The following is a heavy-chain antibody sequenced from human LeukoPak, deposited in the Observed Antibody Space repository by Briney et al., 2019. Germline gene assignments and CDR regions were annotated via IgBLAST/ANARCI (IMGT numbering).Heavy chain of an antibody. Sequence: PGGSLRLSCAASGFTFSSYSMNWVRQAPGKGLEWVSYISSSSSTIYYADSVKGRFTISRDNAKNSLYLQMNSLRAEDTAVYYCARRYGDLYFDYWGQGTLVTVSS. CDR1: GFTFSSYS. V-gene: IGHV3-48*01. J-gene: IGHJ4*02. CDR3: ARRYGDLYFDY. D-gene: IGHD4-17*01. CDR2: ISSSSSTI.